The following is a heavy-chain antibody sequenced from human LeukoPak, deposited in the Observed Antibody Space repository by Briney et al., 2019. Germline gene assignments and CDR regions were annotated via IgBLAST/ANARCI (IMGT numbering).Heavy chain of an antibody. CDR1: GGSIISYNYY. V-gene: IGHV4-39*07. CDR3: ARALTTVTQYYFDY. CDR2: IHHSGST. Sequence: SETLSLTCTVSGGSIISYNYYWGWIRQPPGKGLEWIGIIHHSGSTSYNPSLPSRVTISVDTSKNQFSLKLSSVTAADTAVYYCARALTTVTQYYFDYWGQGTLVTVSS. J-gene: IGHJ4*02. D-gene: IGHD4-17*01.